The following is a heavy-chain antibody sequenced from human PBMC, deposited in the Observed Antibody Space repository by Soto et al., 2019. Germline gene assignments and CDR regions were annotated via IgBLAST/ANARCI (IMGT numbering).Heavy chain of an antibody. CDR2: TTGSGGVT. J-gene: IGHJ4*02. D-gene: IGHD2-15*01. CDR1: GFTFSDYA. CDR3: AKGGRMLES. V-gene: IGHV3-23*01. Sequence: EVQVLVSGGGLVQPGGSLGLSCVASGFTFSDYAMGWVRQAPGKGLEWVSVTTGSGGVTHYADSVKGRFTISRDNSKGALYLQMNSLRAEDTALYHCAKGGRMLESWGQGTLATVSS.